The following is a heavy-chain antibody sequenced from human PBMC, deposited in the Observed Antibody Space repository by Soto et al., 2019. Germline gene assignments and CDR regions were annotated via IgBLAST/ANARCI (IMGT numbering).Heavy chain of an antibody. CDR2: FYYSGNP. J-gene: IGHJ4*02. V-gene: IGHV4-39*01. CDR3: ARQNSINMYYFDY. D-gene: IGHD3-10*02. CDR1: GGSFSSSSHY. Sequence: SETLSLTCTVSGGSFSSSSHYWGWIRQPPGKGLKWIGTFYYSGNPYYNPSLKSRVTISVDTSKNQFSLKLSSVTAAYTAVYYCARQNSINMYYFDYWGQGTLVTVSS.